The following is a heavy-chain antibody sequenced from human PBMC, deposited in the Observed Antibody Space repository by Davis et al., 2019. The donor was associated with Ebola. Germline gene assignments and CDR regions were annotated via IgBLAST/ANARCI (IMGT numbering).Heavy chain of an antibody. CDR2: ITTSRYGVTS. Sequence: PGGSLRLSCAALGLPSITAWMTWVRLALGNGSEWVCRITTSRYGVTSKYIAHVNGRFIISREDSMNMVYLQMKSLKPEDTGVYYCTTDLKGAPGTGADYWGQGTQVTVSS. CDR3: TTDLKGAPGTGADY. V-gene: IGHV3-15*06. D-gene: IGHD6-13*01. J-gene: IGHJ4*02. CDR1: GLPSITAW.